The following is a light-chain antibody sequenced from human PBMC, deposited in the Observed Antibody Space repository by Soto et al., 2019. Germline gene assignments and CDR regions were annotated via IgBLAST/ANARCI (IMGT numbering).Light chain of an antibody. Sequence: QAVVTQPPSASGTPGQRVTISCSGSSSNIGSNTVNWYQQLPGTAPQLLIYNHNQRPSGVPDRFSGSKSGTSASLAISGLQSEDEADYYCSAWDDSLNGVVFGGGTKLTVL. J-gene: IGLJ2*01. CDR2: NHN. V-gene: IGLV1-44*01. CDR3: SAWDDSLNGVV. CDR1: SSNIGSNT.